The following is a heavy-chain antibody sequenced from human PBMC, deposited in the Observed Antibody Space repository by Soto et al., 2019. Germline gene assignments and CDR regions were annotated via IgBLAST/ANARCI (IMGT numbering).Heavy chain of an antibody. CDR3: SIVLFYRPEDY. CDR2: ISPYNGDT. CDR1: GYNFNNYG. J-gene: IGHJ4*02. V-gene: IGHV1-18*01. D-gene: IGHD6-6*01. Sequence: QVQLVQSGPEVKKPGASVKVSCKAFGYNFNNYGIVWVRQAPGQRLEWMGWISPYNGDTLYAKNVQGRVTMTTDTPTSTAYREVRSLRSDDTAGYYCSIVLFYRPEDYWGQGTLVTVSS.